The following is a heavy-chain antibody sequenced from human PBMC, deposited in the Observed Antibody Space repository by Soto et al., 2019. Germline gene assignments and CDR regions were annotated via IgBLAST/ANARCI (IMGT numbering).Heavy chain of an antibody. D-gene: IGHD2-15*01. CDR3: ARPLGYCSGGSCYFNYYGMDV. CDR2: INAGNGNT. CDR1: GYTFTSYA. J-gene: IGHJ6*02. Sequence: ASVKVSCKASGYTFTSYAMHWVRQAPGQRLEWMGWINAGNGNTKYSQKFQGRVTITRDTSASTAYMELSSLRSEDTAVYYCARPLGYCSGGSCYFNYYGMDVWGQGTTVTVSS. V-gene: IGHV1-3*01.